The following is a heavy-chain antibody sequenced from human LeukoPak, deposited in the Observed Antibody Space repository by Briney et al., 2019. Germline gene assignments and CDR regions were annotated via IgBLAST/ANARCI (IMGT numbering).Heavy chain of an antibody. CDR3: ARGRRSRGVIDFDY. CDR1: GYTFTGYY. CDR2: INPNSGGT. D-gene: IGHD3-10*01. V-gene: IGHV1-2*02. J-gene: IGHJ4*02. Sequence: ASVKVSCKASGYTFTGYYMHWVRQAPGQGLEWMGWINPNSGGTNYAQKFQGRVTMTRDTSISTAYMERSRLRSDDTAVYYCARGRRSRGVIDFDYWGQGTLVPVSS.